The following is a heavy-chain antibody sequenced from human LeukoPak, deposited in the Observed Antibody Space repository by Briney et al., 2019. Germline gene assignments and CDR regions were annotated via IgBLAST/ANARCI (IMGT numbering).Heavy chain of an antibody. CDR1: GFTFSSYT. Sequence: PGGSLRLSCAASGFTFSSYTMNWVRQAPGKGLEWVSSNIYYADSLKGRFTISRDNAKNSLYLQMNSLRAEDTAVYYCARDISSSSTDYWGQGTLVTVSS. J-gene: IGHJ4*02. D-gene: IGHD6-6*01. CDR2: NI. V-gene: IGHV3-21*01. CDR3: ARDISSSSTDY.